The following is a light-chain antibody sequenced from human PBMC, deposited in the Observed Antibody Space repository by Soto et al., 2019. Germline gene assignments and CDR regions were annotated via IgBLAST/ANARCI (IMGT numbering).Light chain of an antibody. J-gene: IGLJ1*01. CDR1: SSDVGGYNY. CDR3: SSYTSSSTPPYV. Sequence: QSALTQPASVSGSPGQSITISCTGTSSDVGGYNYVSWYQQHPGKAPKLMIYEVSNRPSGVSNPFSGFKSGNTASLTISGLQAEEEADYYCSSYTSSSTPPYVFGPGTKLTVL. CDR2: EVS. V-gene: IGLV2-14*01.